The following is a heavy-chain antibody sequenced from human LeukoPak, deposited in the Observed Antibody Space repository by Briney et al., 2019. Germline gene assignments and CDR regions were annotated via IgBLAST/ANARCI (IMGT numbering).Heavy chain of an antibody. V-gene: IGHV3-21*01. CDR2: ISGSSSYT. D-gene: IGHD6-6*01. CDR1: GFTFSSYS. Sequence: GGSLRLSCAASGFTFSSYSMNWVRQAPGKGLEWVSFISGSSSYTHYADSVKGRFTISRDNAKSALYLQMNSLRVEDAAVYYCARGLFVLHYSSSSPFDCWGLGTLVTVSS. J-gene: IGHJ4*02. CDR3: ARGLFVLHYSSSSPFDC.